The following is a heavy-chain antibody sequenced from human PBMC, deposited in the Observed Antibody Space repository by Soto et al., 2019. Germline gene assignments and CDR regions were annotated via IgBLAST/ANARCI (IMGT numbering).Heavy chain of an antibody. CDR1: GGSISSYY. CDR2: IYYSGST. Sequence: SETLSLTCTVSGGSISSYYWSWIRQPPGKGLEWIGYIYYSGSTNYNPSLKSRVTISVDTSKNQFSLKLSSVTAADTAVYYCARNTYGDYDAFDYWGQGTLVTVSS. CDR3: ARNTYGDYDAFDY. D-gene: IGHD4-17*01. V-gene: IGHV4-59*01. J-gene: IGHJ4*02.